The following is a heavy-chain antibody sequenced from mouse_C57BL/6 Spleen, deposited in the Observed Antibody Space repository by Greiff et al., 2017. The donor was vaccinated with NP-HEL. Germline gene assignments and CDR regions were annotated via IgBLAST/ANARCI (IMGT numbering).Heavy chain of an antibody. CDR3: ARGNYGLEDYAMDY. CDR1: GYTFTSYW. D-gene: IGHD1-1*02. Sequence: QVQLQQPGAELVMPGASVKLSCKASGYTFTSYWMHWVKQRPGQGLEWIGEIDPSDSYTNYNQKFKGKSTLTVDKSSSTAYMQLSSLTSEDSAVYYCARGNYGLEDYAMDYWGQGTSVTVSS. V-gene: IGHV1-69*01. CDR2: IDPSDSYT. J-gene: IGHJ4*01.